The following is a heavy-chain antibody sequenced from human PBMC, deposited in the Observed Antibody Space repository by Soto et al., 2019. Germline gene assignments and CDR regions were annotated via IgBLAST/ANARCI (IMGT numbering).Heavy chain of an antibody. Sequence: PGGSLRLSCAASGFTFDDYAMHWVRQAPGKGLEWVSGISWNSGSIGYADSVKGRFTISRDNAKNSLYLQMNSLRAEDTALYYCAKARSRGSLDYWGQGTLVTVSS. CDR3: AKARSRGSLDY. CDR1: GFTFDDYA. D-gene: IGHD2-15*01. V-gene: IGHV3-9*01. CDR2: ISWNSGSI. J-gene: IGHJ4*02.